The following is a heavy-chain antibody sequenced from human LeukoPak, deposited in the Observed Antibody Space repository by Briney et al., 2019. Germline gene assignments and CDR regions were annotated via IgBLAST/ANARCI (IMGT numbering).Heavy chain of an antibody. V-gene: IGHV4-59*12. CDR3: ARDDVGRRYDY. Sequence: PSETLSLTCTVSGGSISSFYWSWIRQPPGKGLEWIGYIYYSGSTNYNPSLTSRVTISVDTSKNQFSLQLNSVTPEDTAVYFCARDDVGRRYDYWGQGIRVTVSS. CDR2: IYYSGST. D-gene: IGHD1-26*01. J-gene: IGHJ4*02. CDR1: GGSISSFY.